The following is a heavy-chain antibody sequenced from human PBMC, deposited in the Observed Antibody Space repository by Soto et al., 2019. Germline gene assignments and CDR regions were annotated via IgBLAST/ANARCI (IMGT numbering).Heavy chain of an antibody. V-gene: IGHV3-48*01. CDR1: GFTFSSYS. D-gene: IGHD3-22*01. Sequence: PGGSLRLSCAASGFTFSSYSMNRIRQAPGKGLEWVSYISCSSSTIYYADSVKGRFTISRDNAKNSLYLQMNSLRAEDTAVYYCASLVGQQLVESIKHYYDSSGSGIDCWGQGTLVTVSS. CDR2: ISCSSSTI. CDR3: ASLVGQQLVESIKHYYDSSGSGIDC. J-gene: IGHJ4*02.